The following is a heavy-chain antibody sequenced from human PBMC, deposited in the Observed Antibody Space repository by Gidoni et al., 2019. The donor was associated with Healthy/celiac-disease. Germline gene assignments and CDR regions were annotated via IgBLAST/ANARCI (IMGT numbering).Heavy chain of an antibody. Sequence: QLQLQESGPGLVKPSETLSLTCTVSGGSISSSSYYWGWIRQPPGKGLEWIGSIYYSGSTYYNPSLKSRVTISVYTSKNQFSLKLSSVTAADTAVYYCARFGGQMAAAGIPWPEPQNWFDPWGQGTLVTVSS. CDR1: GGSISSSSYY. CDR3: ARFGGQMAAAGIPWPEPQNWFDP. J-gene: IGHJ5*02. V-gene: IGHV4-39*01. CDR2: IYYSGST. D-gene: IGHD6-13*01.